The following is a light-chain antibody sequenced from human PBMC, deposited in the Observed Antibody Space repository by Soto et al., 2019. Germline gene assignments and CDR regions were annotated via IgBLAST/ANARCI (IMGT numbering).Light chain of an antibody. CDR1: QSVSSN. V-gene: IGKV3-15*01. CDR3: QQYNNWPPWT. Sequence: EIVLTQSPATQSLSPGERATLSCRASQSVSSNLAWYQQKPGQAPRLLIYGASTRATGIPARFSGSGSGTEFTLTISSLQSEDFAVYYCQQYNNWPPWTFGQGTKVEIK. J-gene: IGKJ1*01. CDR2: GAS.